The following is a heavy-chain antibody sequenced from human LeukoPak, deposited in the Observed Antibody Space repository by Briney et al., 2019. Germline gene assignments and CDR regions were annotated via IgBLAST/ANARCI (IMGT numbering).Heavy chain of an antibody. Sequence: PSETLSLTCTVSGGSISSGDYYWSWIRQPPGKGLEWIGYIYYSGSTYYNPSLKSRVTISVDTSKNQFSLKLSSVTAADTAVYYCASNYYDSSGYYILPSDWGQGTLVTVSS. CDR1: GGSISSGDYY. CDR2: IYYSGST. D-gene: IGHD3-22*01. V-gene: IGHV4-30-4*01. J-gene: IGHJ4*02. CDR3: ASNYYDSSGYYILPSD.